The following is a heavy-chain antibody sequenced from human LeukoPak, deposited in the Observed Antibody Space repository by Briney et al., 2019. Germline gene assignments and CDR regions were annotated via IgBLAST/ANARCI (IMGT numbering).Heavy chain of an antibody. CDR3: AGSSTAAGTFDY. CDR1: GFTFSTSW. D-gene: IGHD6-13*01. V-gene: IGHV3-74*01. J-gene: IGHJ4*02. Sequence: PGGSLRLSCAASGFTFSTSWMHWVRQAPGKGLVWVSRINSDGRTTTYADSVKGRFTISRDNAKNTLCLQMNSLSAEDTAMYFCAGSSTAAGTFDYWGQGTLVTVS. CDR2: INSDGRTT.